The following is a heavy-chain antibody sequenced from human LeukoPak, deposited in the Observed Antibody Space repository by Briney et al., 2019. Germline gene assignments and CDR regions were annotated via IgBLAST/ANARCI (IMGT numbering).Heavy chain of an antibody. CDR1: GGSISGYY. CDR2: ICHSGST. CDR3: AREGFGNSYYFDY. J-gene: IGHJ4*02. Sequence: SETLSLTCTVSGGSISGYYWSWIRQPPGKGLEWVGYICHSGSTNYNPSLESRITISLDTSNKQFSLKLSSVSAADTAVYYCAREGFGNSYYFDYWGQGTPVTVSS. D-gene: IGHD3-10*01. V-gene: IGHV4-59*01.